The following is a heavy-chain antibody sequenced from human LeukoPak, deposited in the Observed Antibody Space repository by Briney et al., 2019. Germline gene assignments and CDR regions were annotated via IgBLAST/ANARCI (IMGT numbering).Heavy chain of an antibody. CDR1: GGSISSYY. CDR3: ARFMYRRQDPHDAFDI. D-gene: IGHD2-15*01. J-gene: IGHJ3*02. CDR2: IYTSGST. V-gene: IGHV4-4*07. Sequence: SETLSLTCTVSGGSISSYYWSWIRQPAGKGLEWIGRIYTSGSTNYNPSLKSRVTMSVDTSKNQFSLKLSSVTAADTAVYYCARFMYRRQDPHDAFDIWGQGTMVTVSS.